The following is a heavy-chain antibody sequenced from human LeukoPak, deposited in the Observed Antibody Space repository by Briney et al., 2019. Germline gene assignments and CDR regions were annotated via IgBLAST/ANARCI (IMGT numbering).Heavy chain of an antibody. CDR1: GFTFSTYS. CDR2: IRGSSETI. J-gene: IGHJ4*02. V-gene: IGHV3-48*02. CDR3: ARTPPTAGLTTIGVGSDY. D-gene: IGHD4-11*01. Sequence: GGSLRLSCAASGFTFSTYSMNWGREAPGKGLGWVSYIRGSSETIYYADSVKGRFTISRDNAKNSLYLQMNSLRDEDTAVYYCARTPPTAGLTTIGVGSDYWGQGTLVTVSS.